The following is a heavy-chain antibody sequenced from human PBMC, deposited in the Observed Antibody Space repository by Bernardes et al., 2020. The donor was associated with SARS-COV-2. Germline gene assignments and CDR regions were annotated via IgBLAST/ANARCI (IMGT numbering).Heavy chain of an antibody. CDR2: FAPADGET. J-gene: IGHJ5*02. CDR1: GYTLTALS. Sequence: ASVKVSCKVSGYTLTALSMPWVRQAPGQGLEWMGGFAPADGETIYAQKFQGRVTMTEDTSTDTAYMELSSLRSEDTAVYYCATTTVAGMMGWFDPWGQGTLVTVSS. V-gene: IGHV1-24*01. CDR3: ATTTVAGMMGWFDP. D-gene: IGHD6-19*01.